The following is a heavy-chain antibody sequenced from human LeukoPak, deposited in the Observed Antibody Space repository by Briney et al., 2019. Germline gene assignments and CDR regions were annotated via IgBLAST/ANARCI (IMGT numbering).Heavy chain of an antibody. J-gene: IGHJ4*02. Sequence: ASVKVSCKASGYTFTGYYMHWVRQAPGQGLEWMGWINPNSGGTNYAQKFQGRVTTTRDTSISTAYMELSRLRSDDAAVYYCARDRDSTQLDYWGQGTLVTVSS. CDR2: INPNSGGT. D-gene: IGHD6-13*01. V-gene: IGHV1-2*02. CDR1: GYTFTGYY. CDR3: ARDRDSTQLDY.